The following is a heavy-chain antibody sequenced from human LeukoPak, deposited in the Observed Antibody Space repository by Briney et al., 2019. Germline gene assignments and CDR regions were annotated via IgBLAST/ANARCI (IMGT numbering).Heavy chain of an antibody. D-gene: IGHD1-26*01. CDR3: ARTRYSGSQIDY. Sequence: ASVTVSCKASGCTFTGYYMYWVRQAPGQGLEWMGRINPNSGGTNYAQKFQGRVTMTRDTSISTAYMELSRLRSDDTAVYYCARTRYSGSQIDYWGQGTLVTVSS. J-gene: IGHJ4*02. CDR2: INPNSGGT. V-gene: IGHV1-2*06. CDR1: GCTFTGYY.